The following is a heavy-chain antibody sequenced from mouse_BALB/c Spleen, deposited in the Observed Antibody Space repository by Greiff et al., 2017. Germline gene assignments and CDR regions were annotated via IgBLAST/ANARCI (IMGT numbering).Heavy chain of an antibody. CDR2: ISSGGGST. V-gene: IGHV5-12-1*01. J-gene: IGHJ2*01. CDR1: GFAFSSYD. Sequence: EVQRVESGGGLVKPGGSLKLSCAASGFAFSSYDMSWVRQTPEKRLEWVAYISSGGGSTYYPDTVKGRFTISRDNAKNTLYLQMSSLKSEDTAMYYCARVTTVVAYYFDYWGQGTTLTVSS. CDR3: ARVTTVVAYYFDY. D-gene: IGHD1-1*01.